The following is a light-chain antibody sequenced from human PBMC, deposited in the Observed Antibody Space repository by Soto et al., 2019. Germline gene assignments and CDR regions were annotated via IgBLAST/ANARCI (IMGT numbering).Light chain of an antibody. Sequence: EIVLTQSPATLSLSPGERATLSCRASQSVSTYLAWYQQKHGQAPRLLIYDASKRATGIPVRFSGSGSGTDLTLTITSLEPEDFGVYYCQQRSNWPPTWTFGQGTKADIK. CDR1: QSVSTY. CDR2: DAS. J-gene: IGKJ1*01. V-gene: IGKV3-11*01. CDR3: QQRSNWPPTWT.